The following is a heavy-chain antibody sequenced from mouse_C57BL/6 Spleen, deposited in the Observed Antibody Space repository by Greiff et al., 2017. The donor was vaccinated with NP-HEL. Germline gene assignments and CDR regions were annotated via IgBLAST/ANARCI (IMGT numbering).Heavy chain of an antibody. CDR3: ARGAYYYGSSHWYFDV. Sequence: QVQLQQSGAELMKPGASVKLSCKATGYTFTGYWIEWVKQRPGHGLEWIGEILPGSGSTNYNEKFKGKATFTADTSSNTAYMQLSNLTTEDSAIYYCARGAYYYGSSHWYFDVWGTGTTVTVSS. V-gene: IGHV1-9*01. D-gene: IGHD1-1*01. CDR1: GYTFTGYW. CDR2: ILPGSGST. J-gene: IGHJ1*03.